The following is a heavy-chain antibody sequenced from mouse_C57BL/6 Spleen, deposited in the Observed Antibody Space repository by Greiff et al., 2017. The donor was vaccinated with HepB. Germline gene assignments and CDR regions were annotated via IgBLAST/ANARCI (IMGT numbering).Heavy chain of an antibody. CDR1: GYAFTNYL. V-gene: IGHV1-54*01. J-gene: IGHJ2*01. CDR2: INPGSGGT. D-gene: IGHD1-1*01. CDR3: ARSGRDYYGQGDY. Sequence: LEESGAELVRPGTSVKVSCKASGYAFTNYLIEWVKQRPGQGLEWIGVINPGSGGTNYNEKFKGKATLTADKSSSTAYMQLSSLTSEDSAVYFCARSGRDYYGQGDYWGQGTTLTVSS.